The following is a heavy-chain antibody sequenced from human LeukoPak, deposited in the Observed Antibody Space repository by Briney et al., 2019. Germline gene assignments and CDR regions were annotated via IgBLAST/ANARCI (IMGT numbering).Heavy chain of an antibody. CDR1: GFTFSRSD. J-gene: IGHJ4*02. CDR3: ARGPTDGSIDY. V-gene: IGHV4-30-4*08. CDR2: IYYSGST. Sequence: LRLSCEASGFTFSRSDMIWVRQPPGKGLEWIGYIYYSGSTYYNPSLKSRVTISVDTSKNQFSLKLSSVTAADTAVYYCARGPTDGSIDYRGQGTLVTVSS. D-gene: IGHD1-26*01.